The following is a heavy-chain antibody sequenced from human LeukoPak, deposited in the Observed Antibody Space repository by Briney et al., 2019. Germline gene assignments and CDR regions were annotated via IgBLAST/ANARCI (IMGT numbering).Heavy chain of an antibody. J-gene: IGHJ6*03. CDR1: GFTFSSFD. D-gene: IGHD1-1*01. CDR2: IGTASDT. Sequence: GGSLRLSCAASGFTFSSFDMHWVRQPTGQGLEWVSTIGTASDTYYPGSVEGRFTLSRDNAKNSLYLQMNSLTAGDTAVYYCARGPSRGKYYYMDVWGKGTAVTVSS. V-gene: IGHV3-13*01. CDR3: ARGPSRGKYYYMDV.